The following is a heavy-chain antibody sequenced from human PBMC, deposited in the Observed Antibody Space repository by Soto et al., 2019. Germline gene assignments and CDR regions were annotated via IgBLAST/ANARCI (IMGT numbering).Heavy chain of an antibody. CDR1: GFTFSSYG. V-gene: IGHV3-30*18. CDR2: ISYDGSNK. CDR3: ADDRIGVELQDY. D-gene: IGHD1-7*01. Sequence: GGSLRLSCAASGFTFSSYGMHWVGQGPGKGLEWVAVISYDGSNKYYADSVKGRFTISRGNSKNTLYLQMNSLRAEDTAVYYCADDRIGVELQDYWGQGTLVTAPQ. J-gene: IGHJ4*02.